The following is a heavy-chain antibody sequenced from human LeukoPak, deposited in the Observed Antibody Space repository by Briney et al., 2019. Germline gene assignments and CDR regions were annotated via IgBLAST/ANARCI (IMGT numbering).Heavy chain of an antibody. CDR2: LTPVFDKA. CDR1: GGTFSSYA. J-gene: IGHJ4*02. V-gene: IGHV1-69*06. D-gene: IGHD1-26*01. Sequence: SVKVSCKASGGTFSSYAISWVRQAPGQGLEGMGGLTPVFDKAKYAQKFQGRVTITADKWKYTAYMELSSLRYDDTAMYYCARDSGTYRPLDYWGQGTLVTVSS. CDR3: ARDSGTYRPLDY.